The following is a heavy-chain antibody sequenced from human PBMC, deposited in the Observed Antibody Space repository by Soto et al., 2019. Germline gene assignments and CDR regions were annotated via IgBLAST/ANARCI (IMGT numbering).Heavy chain of an antibody. CDR2: ISSGSSTI. D-gene: IGHD1-1*01. V-gene: IGHV3-48*02. J-gene: IGHJ4*02. CDR3: ARSRSGTTWDGDY. CDR1: GFMFSKYS. Sequence: EVQLVESGGGLVQPGGSLRLSCAASGFMFSKYSMNWVRQAPGMGLEWVSYISSGSSTIYYADSVKGRFTISRDNAKNSLYLQMNSLRDEDAAVYYCARSRSGTTWDGDYWGQGTLVTVSS.